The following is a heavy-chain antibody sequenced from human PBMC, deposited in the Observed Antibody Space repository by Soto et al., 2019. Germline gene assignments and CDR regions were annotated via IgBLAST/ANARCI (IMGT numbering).Heavy chain of an antibody. Sequence: QVQLVESGGGLVRPGGSLRLSCTGSGFTFSDYYISWIRQTAGKGLEWMSYISSSGSNQYYADSVKGRFTISRDNAKNSVYLQMNSLRAEDTAVYYCASRPPVGGPIMVFDYWGLGTLVTVSS. D-gene: IGHD3-10*01. CDR3: ASRPPVGGPIMVFDY. CDR1: GFTFSDYY. V-gene: IGHV3-11*01. CDR2: ISSSGSNQ. J-gene: IGHJ4*02.